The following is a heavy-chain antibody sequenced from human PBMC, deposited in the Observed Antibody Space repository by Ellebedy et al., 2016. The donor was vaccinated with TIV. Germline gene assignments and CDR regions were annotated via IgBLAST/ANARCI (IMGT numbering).Heavy chain of an antibody. CDR2: ISYDGSNK. CDR3: ARVEGWELTPFDY. CDR1: GFSFSNYA. Sequence: GESLKISXAASGFSFSNYALHWVRQAPGKGLEWMAVISYDGSNKNFADSVKGRFTISRDNSKNTLYLQIDSLRAEDTAVYYCARVEGWELTPFDYWGQGTLVTVSS. D-gene: IGHD1-26*01. J-gene: IGHJ4*02. V-gene: IGHV3-30-3*01.